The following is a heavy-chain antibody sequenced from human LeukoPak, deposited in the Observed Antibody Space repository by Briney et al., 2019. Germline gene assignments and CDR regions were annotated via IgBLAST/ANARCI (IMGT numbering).Heavy chain of an antibody. Sequence: GGSLRLSCAASGFTFSSSAMSWVRQVPGKGLEWVSGISASGGSTSYADSVRGRFTISRDNAKNTLYLKMNSLRAEDTAVYYCARDAVDTANAVWGQGTTVTVSS. J-gene: IGHJ6*02. CDR3: ARDAVDTANAV. D-gene: IGHD5-18*01. CDR2: ISASGGST. V-gene: IGHV3-23*01. CDR1: GFTFSSSA.